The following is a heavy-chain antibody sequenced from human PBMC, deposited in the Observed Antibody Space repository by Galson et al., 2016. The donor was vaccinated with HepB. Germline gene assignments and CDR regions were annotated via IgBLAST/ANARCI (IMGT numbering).Heavy chain of an antibody. Sequence: TLSLTCTVSGDSFNSGSYHWTWIRQHPGKGLEFIGHISDSGNAYYNPSLKSRISMSVDTSKNQFSLELTSVTAADTALYYCARDSSSGWGGNTFAIWGQGTLVPFSS. CDR2: ISDSGNA. V-gene: IGHV4-31*03. J-gene: IGHJ3*02. D-gene: IGHD6-19*01. CDR1: GDSFNSGSYH. CDR3: ARDSSSGWGGNTFAI.